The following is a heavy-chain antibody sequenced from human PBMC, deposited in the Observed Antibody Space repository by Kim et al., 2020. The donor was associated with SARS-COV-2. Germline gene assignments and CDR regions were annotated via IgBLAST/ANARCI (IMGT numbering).Heavy chain of an antibody. CDR3: AADRGREGWIFVVVITSYYGMDV. J-gene: IGHJ6*02. CDR1: GFTFTSSA. V-gene: IGHV1-58*01. CDR2: IVVGSGNT. D-gene: IGHD3-3*01. Sequence: SVKVSCKASGFTFTSSAVQWVRQARGQRLEWIGWIVVGSGNTNYAQKFQERVTITRDMSTSTAYMELSSLRSEDTAVYYCAADRGREGWIFVVVITSYYGMDVWGQGTTVTVSS.